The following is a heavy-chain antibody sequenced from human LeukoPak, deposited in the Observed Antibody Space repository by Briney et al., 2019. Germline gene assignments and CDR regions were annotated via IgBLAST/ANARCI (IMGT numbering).Heavy chain of an antibody. CDR2: ISGSGGST. V-gene: IGHV3-23*01. J-gene: IGHJ4*02. CDR3: AARPTSEAVAPSDF. D-gene: IGHD6-19*01. CDR1: GFTLSSYW. Sequence: GGCLRLSCAASGFTLSSYWMHWVRQAPGKGLEWVSGISGSGGSTYYADSVKGRFTISRDNSKSTLFLQMNSLRAEDTATYYCAARPTSEAVAPSDFWGQGTLVTVSP.